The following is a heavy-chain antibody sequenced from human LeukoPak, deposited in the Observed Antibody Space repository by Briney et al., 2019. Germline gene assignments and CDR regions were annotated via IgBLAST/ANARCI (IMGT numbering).Heavy chain of an antibody. D-gene: IGHD2-2*01. CDR1: GYTFTSYY. J-gene: IGHJ3*02. CDR3: ATHCSSTSCPFDAFDI. V-gene: IGHV1-46*01. Sequence: ASVKVSCKASGYTFTSYYMHWVRQAPGQGLEWMGIINPSGGSTSYAQKFQGRVTMTRDTSTSTVYMELGSLRSEDTAVYYCATHCSSTSCPFDAFDIWGQGTMVAVSS. CDR2: INPSGGST.